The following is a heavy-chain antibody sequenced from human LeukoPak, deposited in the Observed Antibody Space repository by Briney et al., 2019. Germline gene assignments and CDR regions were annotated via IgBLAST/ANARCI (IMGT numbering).Heavy chain of an antibody. CDR1: GYTFTTYG. Sequence: ASVKVSCKASGYTFTTYGVTWVRQAPGQGLEWMGWISPYNGDTNYAQHLQGRVTLTTDTSTSTAYMELRSLRSDDTAVYYCARDGAVAAVFDYWGQGTLVTVSS. V-gene: IGHV1-18*01. J-gene: IGHJ4*02. D-gene: IGHD6-19*01. CDR2: ISPYNGDT. CDR3: ARDGAVAAVFDY.